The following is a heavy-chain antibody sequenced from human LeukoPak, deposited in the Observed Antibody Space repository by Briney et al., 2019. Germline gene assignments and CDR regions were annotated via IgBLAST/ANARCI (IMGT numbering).Heavy chain of an antibody. Sequence: SETLSLTCAVYGGSFSGYYWSWIRQPPGKGLEWIGEINYSGSTNYNPSLKSRVTISVDTSKNQFSLKLTSVTAADTAVYFCARAPGGRRAYYMDVWGKGTTVTISS. CDR1: GGSFSGYY. V-gene: IGHV4-34*01. J-gene: IGHJ6*03. CDR3: ARAPGGRRAYYMDV. D-gene: IGHD3-16*01. CDR2: INYSGST.